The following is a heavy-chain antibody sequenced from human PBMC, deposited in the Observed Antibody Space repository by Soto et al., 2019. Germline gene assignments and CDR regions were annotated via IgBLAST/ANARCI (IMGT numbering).Heavy chain of an antibody. J-gene: IGHJ4*02. CDR3: ARDDYDNDGPAL. CDR1: ESTFSSYN. D-gene: IGHD3-22*01. V-gene: IGHV3-48*02. CDR2: INKNGESI. Sequence: PGGSLRLSCAASESTFSSYNMNWVRQAPGKGLEWVSYINKNGESIFYTDSVRGRFTISRDNAENSLFLQMDSLRDEDTAVYYCARDDYDNDGPALWGQGTLVTVSS.